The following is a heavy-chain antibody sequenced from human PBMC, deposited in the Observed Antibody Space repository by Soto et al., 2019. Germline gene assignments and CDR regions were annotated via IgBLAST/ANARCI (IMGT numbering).Heavy chain of an antibody. CDR2: ISGSSNTI. CDR1: GFTFSIYS. CDR3: ARAPPIGGDYYYMDV. J-gene: IGHJ6*03. Sequence: GGSLRLSCAASGFTFSIYSMNWVRQAPGKGLEWVSYISGSSNTIYYADSVKGRFTISSNNAKNALYLQMNSLRAEDTAVYYCARAPPIGGDYYYMDVWGKGTTVTVSS. V-gene: IGHV3-48*01. D-gene: IGHD3-10*01.